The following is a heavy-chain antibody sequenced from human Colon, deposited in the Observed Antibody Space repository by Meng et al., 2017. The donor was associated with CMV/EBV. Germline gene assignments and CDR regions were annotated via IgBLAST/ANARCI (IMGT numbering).Heavy chain of an antibody. Sequence: ASEFICSDYRMDWSRRAPGKRLEWVARIRHKASGYTTDYAASVRGRFTVSRDDSKNSLFLQMSSLETEDTAVYHCARDGGNYDFGNYWGQGTLVTVSS. V-gene: IGHV3-72*01. CDR3: ARDGGNYDFGNY. J-gene: IGHJ4*02. D-gene: IGHD1-7*01. CDR1: EFICSDYR. CDR2: IRHKASGYTT.